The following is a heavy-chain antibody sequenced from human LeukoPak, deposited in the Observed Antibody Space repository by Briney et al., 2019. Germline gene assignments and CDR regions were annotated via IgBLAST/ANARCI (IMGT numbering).Heavy chain of an antibody. Sequence: PSETLSLTCTVSGGSISSSSYYWGWIRQPPGKGLEWIGSIYYSGSTYYNPSLKSRVTISVDTSKNQFSLKLSSVTAADTAVYYCARSMITFGGVIGHFDYWGQGTLVTVSS. J-gene: IGHJ4*02. CDR1: GGSISSSSYY. D-gene: IGHD3-16*02. V-gene: IGHV4-39*07. CDR3: ARSMITFGGVIGHFDY. CDR2: IYYSGST.